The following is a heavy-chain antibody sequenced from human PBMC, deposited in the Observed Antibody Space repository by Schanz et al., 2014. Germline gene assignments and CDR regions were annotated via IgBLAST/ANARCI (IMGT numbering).Heavy chain of an antibody. Sequence: PGGSLRLSCAASGFTFSDYYMSWIRQAPGKGLEWVSVIGVDGTTTYYADSVKGRFTISRDNSKNTLYLQMNSLRPEDTAVYYCARGGFGEVSYFDYWGQGTLVTVSS. D-gene: IGHD3-10*01. V-gene: IGHV3-11*04. CDR2: IGVDGTTT. CDR3: ARGGFGEVSYFDY. J-gene: IGHJ4*02. CDR1: GFTFSDYY.